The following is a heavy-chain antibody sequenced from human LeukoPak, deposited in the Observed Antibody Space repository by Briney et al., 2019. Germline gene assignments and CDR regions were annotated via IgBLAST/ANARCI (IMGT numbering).Heavy chain of an antibody. D-gene: IGHD3-9*01. CDR3: VGEAGPNILIGYYRY. CDR1: DDSISSYY. CDR2: IYDSGST. J-gene: IGHJ4*02. Sequence: PSETLSLTRTVSDDSISSYYWSWIRQPPGKGLGWIGYIYDSGSTNYNPSLNYNPSRKSRVAMSIDTSKNQLSLKLSSMTAADTAVYYCVGEAGPNILIGYYRYWGQGALVTVSS. V-gene: IGHV4-59*01.